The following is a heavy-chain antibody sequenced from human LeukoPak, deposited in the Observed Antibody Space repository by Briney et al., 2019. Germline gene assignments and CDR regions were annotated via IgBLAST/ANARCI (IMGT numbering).Heavy chain of an antibody. CDR3: ARAHPYYCYYIDV. J-gene: IGHJ6*03. V-gene: IGHV4-61*02. CDR1: GGSISSGSYY. Sequence: SETLSLTCTVSGGSISSGSYYWSWLRQPAGQGLEGIGRIYSSGSTNYNPSLKSRVTISVAKFKNQCSLRLSSVTAADTAVYYCARAHPYYCYYIDVWGKGNTLTVSS. CDR2: IYSSGST.